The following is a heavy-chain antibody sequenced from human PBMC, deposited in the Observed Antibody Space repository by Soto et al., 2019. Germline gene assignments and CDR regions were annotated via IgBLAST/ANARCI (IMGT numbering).Heavy chain of an antibody. D-gene: IGHD1-26*01. CDR3: ADRGSYYYGMDV. J-gene: IGHJ6*02. Sequence: SETLSLTCAVYGGSFSGYYWSRIRQPPGKGLEWIGEINHSGSTNYNPSLKSRVTISVDTSKNQFSLKLSSVTAADTAVYYCADRGSYYYGMDVWGQGTTVTVSS. V-gene: IGHV4-34*01. CDR1: GGSFSGYY. CDR2: INHSGST.